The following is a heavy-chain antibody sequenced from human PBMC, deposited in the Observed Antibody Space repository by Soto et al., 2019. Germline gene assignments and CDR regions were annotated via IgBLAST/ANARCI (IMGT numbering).Heavy chain of an antibody. D-gene: IGHD3-3*01. CDR1: GGPFSSYA. Sequence: SVKVCFKASGGPFSSYAVSLVRQAPGQGLEWMGGIIPIFGTANYAQKFQGRVTITADESTSTAYMELSSLRSEDTAVYYCARAGFPTLRFLETYGMDVWGQGTTVTVSS. CDR3: ARAGFPTLRFLETYGMDV. V-gene: IGHV1-69*13. J-gene: IGHJ6*01. CDR2: IIPIFGTA.